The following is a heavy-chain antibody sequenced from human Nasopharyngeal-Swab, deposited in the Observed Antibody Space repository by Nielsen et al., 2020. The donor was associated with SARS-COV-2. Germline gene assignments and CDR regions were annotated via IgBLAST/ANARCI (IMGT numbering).Heavy chain of an antibody. CDR3: ARGVTMESSWFDP. Sequence: SETLSLTCTVSGGSISRGDYYWSWIRQPPGKGLEWIGYIYYSGSTYYNPSLKSRVTISVDTSKNQFSLKLSSVTAADTAVYYCARGVTMESSWFDPWGQGTLVTVSS. D-gene: IGHD3-10*01. CDR2: IYYSGST. CDR1: GGSISRGDYY. J-gene: IGHJ5*02. V-gene: IGHV4-30-4*01.